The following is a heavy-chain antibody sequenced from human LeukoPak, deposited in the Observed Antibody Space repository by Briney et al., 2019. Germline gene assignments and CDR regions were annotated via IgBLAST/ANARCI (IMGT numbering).Heavy chain of an antibody. CDR2: IHYTGRT. J-gene: IGHJ5*02. CDR1: GGSISGYY. V-gene: IGHV4-59*01. Sequence: SETLSLTCTVSGGSISGYYWSWIRQPPGKGLEWIGYIHYTGRTYYNPSLKSRVTMSVDTSKSQFSLALNSVTAADTAVYYCARGDSMLRGVVDEIDPWGQGTLVTVSS. D-gene: IGHD3-10*01. CDR3: ARGDSMLRGVVDEIDP.